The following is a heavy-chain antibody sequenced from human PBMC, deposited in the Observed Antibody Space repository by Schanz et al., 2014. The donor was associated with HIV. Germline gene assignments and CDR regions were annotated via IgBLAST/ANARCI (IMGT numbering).Heavy chain of an antibody. V-gene: IGHV1-69*13. CDR1: GYTFSSYG. J-gene: IGHJ2*01. D-gene: IGHD1-26*01. Sequence: VQLVQSGAEVKKPGASVKVSCKASGYTFSSYGISWVRQAPGQGLEWMGGIIPFFGTANYAQTLQGRLTITADESTGTAYMDLTSLRYEDTALYYCAASMYNGSYGTHYYFDLWGRGTLVTVSS. CDR2: IIPFFGTA. CDR3: AASMYNGSYGTHYYFDL.